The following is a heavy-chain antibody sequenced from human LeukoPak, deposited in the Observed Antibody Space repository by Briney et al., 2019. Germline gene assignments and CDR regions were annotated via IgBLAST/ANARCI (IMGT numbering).Heavy chain of an antibody. J-gene: IGHJ4*02. CDR3: ARLRDYSNVPH. D-gene: IGHD4-11*01. CDR1: GDSIRGVHY. V-gene: IGHV4-38-2*01. Sequence: PSETLSLTCVVSGDSIRGVHYWGWIRQPPGKGLEWIGSLRHSANTYYNPSLKSRVTISVDTSKNQFSLKLSSVTAADTAVYYCARLRDYSNVPHWGQGTLVTVSS. CDR2: LRHSANT.